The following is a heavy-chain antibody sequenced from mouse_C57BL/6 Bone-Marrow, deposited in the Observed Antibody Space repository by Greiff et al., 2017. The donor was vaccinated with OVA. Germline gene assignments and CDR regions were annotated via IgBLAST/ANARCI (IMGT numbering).Heavy chain of an antibody. CDR3: ARSGIAMITTDYAMDY. V-gene: IGHV1-85*01. Sequence: QVHVKQSGPELVKPGASVKLSCKASGYTFTSYDINWGKQRPGQGLEWIGWLYPRDGSTKYNEKFKGKDTLTVDTSSSASYMELHSLTSEDSAVYFCARSGIAMITTDYAMDYWGQGTSVTVSS. CDR2: LYPRDGST. J-gene: IGHJ4*01. CDR1: GYTFTSYD. D-gene: IGHD2-4*01.